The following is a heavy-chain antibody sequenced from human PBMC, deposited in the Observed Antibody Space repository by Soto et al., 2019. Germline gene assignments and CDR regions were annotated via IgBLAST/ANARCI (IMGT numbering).Heavy chain of an antibody. CDR1: GYSFTSYW. D-gene: IGHD3-22*01. J-gene: IGHJ6*02. Sequence: GESLKISCKGSGYSFTSYWIGWVRQMPGKGLEWMGIIYPGDSDTRYSPSFQGQVTISADKSISTAYLQWSSLKASDTAMYYCVRRGGYYDSSGYGWADYYGMDVWGQGTTVTVSS. CDR3: VRRGGYYDSSGYGWADYYGMDV. V-gene: IGHV5-51*01. CDR2: IYPGDSDT.